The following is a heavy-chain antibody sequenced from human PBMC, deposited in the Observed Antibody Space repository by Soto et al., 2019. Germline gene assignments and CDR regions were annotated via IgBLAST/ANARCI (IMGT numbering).Heavy chain of an antibody. CDR3: ASRSRGDYKDAFDI. CDR2: IWYDGSNK. D-gene: IGHD4-17*01. V-gene: IGHV3-33*01. Sequence: ESGGGVVQPGRSLRLSCAASGFPFSNYGMHWVRQAPGKGLEWVAVIWYDGSNKYYADFVKGRFTISRDNSKNTLYLQMNSLRAADTAVYYCASRSRGDYKDAFDIWGQGTMVTVSS. J-gene: IGHJ3*02. CDR1: GFPFSNYG.